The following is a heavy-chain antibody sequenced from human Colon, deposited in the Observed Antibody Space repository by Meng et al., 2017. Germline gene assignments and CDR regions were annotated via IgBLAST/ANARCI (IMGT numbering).Heavy chain of an antibody. V-gene: IGHV4-4*02. D-gene: IGHD3-16*01. CDR1: GASITTRNW. Sequence: QVLLQESGPGLVKPSETLSLTCAVSGASITTRNWWNWVRQAPGKGLEWIGDVFHTGGTSYNPSLESRLTISVDRSKNQFYLNLRSVTAADTATYYCARGGDWGFDYWGPGTLVTVSS. CDR2: VFHTGGT. J-gene: IGHJ4*02. CDR3: ARGGDWGFDY.